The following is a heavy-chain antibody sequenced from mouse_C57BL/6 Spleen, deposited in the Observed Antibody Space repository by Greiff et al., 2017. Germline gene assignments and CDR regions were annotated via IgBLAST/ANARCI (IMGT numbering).Heavy chain of an antibody. Sequence: QVQLQQSGAELVKPGASVKLSCKASGYTFTSYWMHWVKQRPGQGLEWIGMIHPNSGSTNYNEKFKSKATLTVDKSSSTAYMQLSSLTSEDSAVYYCARGDDGYFFAYWGQGTLVTVSA. J-gene: IGHJ3*01. CDR2: IHPNSGST. D-gene: IGHD2-3*01. V-gene: IGHV1-64*01. CDR1: GYTFTSYW. CDR3: ARGDDGYFFAY.